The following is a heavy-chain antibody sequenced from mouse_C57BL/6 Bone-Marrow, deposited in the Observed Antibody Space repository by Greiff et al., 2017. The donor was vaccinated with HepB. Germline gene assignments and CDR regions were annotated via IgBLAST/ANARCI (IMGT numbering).Heavy chain of an antibody. V-gene: IGHV1-55*01. Sequence: QVHVKQPGAELVKPGASVTMSCKASGFTFTSYWITWVKQRPGQGLEWIGDIYPGSGSTNYNEKFKSKATLTVDTSSSTAYMQLSSLTSEDSAVYYCASTTVYWYFDVWGTGTTVTVSS. CDR1: GFTFTSYW. CDR3: ASTTVYWYFDV. D-gene: IGHD1-1*01. CDR2: IYPGSGST. J-gene: IGHJ1*03.